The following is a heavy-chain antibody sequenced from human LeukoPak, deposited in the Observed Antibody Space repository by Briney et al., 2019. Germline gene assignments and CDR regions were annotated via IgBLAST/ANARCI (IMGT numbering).Heavy chain of an antibody. D-gene: IGHD2-2*01. CDR3: ASASTYCSSTGCPSGNY. Sequence: GGSLRLSCAASGFTFSTYSMNWVRQAPGKGLEWVSFISGSSSTIYYADSVKGRFTISRDNAKNSLYLQMNSLRAEDTAVYYCASASTYCSSTGCPSGNYWGQGTLVTVSS. J-gene: IGHJ4*02. CDR2: ISGSSSTI. V-gene: IGHV3-48*01. CDR1: GFTFSTYS.